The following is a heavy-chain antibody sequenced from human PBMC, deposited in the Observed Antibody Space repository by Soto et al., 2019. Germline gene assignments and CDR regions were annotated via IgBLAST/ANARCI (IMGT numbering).Heavy chain of an antibody. CDR3: ARPYFHETSGFCRPADALDI. V-gene: IGHV4-39*01. J-gene: IGHJ3*02. Sequence: QPPGKGLQWIGSIYYSGSTYYNPSLKSRVTISVDKSKNQFSLKLSSVTAADTAVYYCARPYFHETSGFCRPADALDIWGTGTMVTGFS. CDR2: IYYSGST. D-gene: IGHD3-22*01.